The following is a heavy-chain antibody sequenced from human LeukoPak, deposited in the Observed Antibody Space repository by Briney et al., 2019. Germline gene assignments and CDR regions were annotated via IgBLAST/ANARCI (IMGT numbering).Heavy chain of an antibody. CDR1: GGSFSGYY. Sequence: PSETLSLTFAVYGGSFSGYYWSWIRQPPGKGLEWIGEINHSGSTNYNPSLKSRVTISVDTSKNQFSLKLSSVTAADTAVYYCARDLSWIRGYFDYWGQGTLVTVSS. V-gene: IGHV4-34*01. D-gene: IGHD5-18*01. CDR3: ARDLSWIRGYFDY. CDR2: INHSGST. J-gene: IGHJ4*02.